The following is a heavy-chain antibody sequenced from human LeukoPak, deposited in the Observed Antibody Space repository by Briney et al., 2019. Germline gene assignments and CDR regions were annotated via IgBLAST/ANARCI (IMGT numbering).Heavy chain of an antibody. CDR3: ARVYDGSYYFDY. V-gene: IGHV1-69*01. CDR2: IIPIFDTT. D-gene: IGHD1-26*01. J-gene: IGHJ4*02. Sequence: SVKVSCKASGGTFSNYAINWVRQAPGQGLEWMGGIIPIFDTTNYAQKFQGRVRITADESTSTAYMELSSLRSEDTAVYYCARVYDGSYYFDYWGQGTLVTVSS. CDR1: GGTFSNYA.